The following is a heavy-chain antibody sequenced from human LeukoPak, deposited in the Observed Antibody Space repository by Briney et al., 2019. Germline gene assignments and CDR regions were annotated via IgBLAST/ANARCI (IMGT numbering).Heavy chain of an antibody. D-gene: IGHD4-23*01. V-gene: IGHV4-38-2*01. Sequence: SETLSLTCGVSGYSISTGYYWGWVRQPPGKGQEWIGNSYHSGTSYYNPSLKSRVSISVDTSKNQFSLNLRSVTAADTAVYYCARKYGSNAGYFDYWGRGALVTVSS. CDR1: GYSISTGYY. CDR3: ARKYGSNAGYFDY. J-gene: IGHJ4*02. CDR2: SYHSGTS.